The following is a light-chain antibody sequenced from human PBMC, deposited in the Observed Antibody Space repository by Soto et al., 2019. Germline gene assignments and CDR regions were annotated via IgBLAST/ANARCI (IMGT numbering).Light chain of an antibody. CDR2: GAS. CDR1: QSVSSSY. V-gene: IGKV3-20*01. CDR3: QQYNNWPLNT. Sequence: EIVLTQSPGTLSLSPGERATLSCRASQSVSSSYLAWYQQKPGQAPRLLIYGASSRATGIPDRFSGSGSGTEFTLTISSLQSEDFAVYYCQQYNNWPLNTFGQGTRLEI. J-gene: IGKJ5*01.